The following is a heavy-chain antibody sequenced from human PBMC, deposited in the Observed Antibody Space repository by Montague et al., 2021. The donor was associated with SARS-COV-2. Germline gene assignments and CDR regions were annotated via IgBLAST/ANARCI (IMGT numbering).Heavy chain of an antibody. Sequence: SPSFSFATSGFTFSRNSMNWVRQAPGKGLEWVSTISSDTLHTFYAESVKGRFTISRDNAKNELYLQMNSLRAEDMAVYYCARGGEIDVWAPFGHWGQGTLVTVSS. CDR1: GFTFSRNS. D-gene: IGHD3-16*01. CDR3: ARGGEIDVWAPFGH. J-gene: IGHJ4*02. V-gene: IGHV3-21*01. CDR2: ISSDTLHT.